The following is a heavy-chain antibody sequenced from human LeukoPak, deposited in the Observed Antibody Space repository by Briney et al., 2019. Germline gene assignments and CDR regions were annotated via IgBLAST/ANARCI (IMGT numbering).Heavy chain of an antibody. J-gene: IGHJ4*02. CDR2: IYHSGRT. CDR3: ARHASYSSSWTDFDY. V-gene: IGHV4-59*08. Sequence: SETLSLTCTVSGGSISSYYWSWIRQPPGKGLEWIGYIYHSGRTNYNPSLKSRVTISIDTSKNQFSLKLTSVTAADTAVYYCARHASYSSSWTDFDYWGQGTLVTVSS. CDR1: GGSISSYY. D-gene: IGHD6-13*01.